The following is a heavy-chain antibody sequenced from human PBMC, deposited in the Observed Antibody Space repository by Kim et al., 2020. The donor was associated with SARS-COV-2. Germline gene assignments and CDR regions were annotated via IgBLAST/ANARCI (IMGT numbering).Heavy chain of an antibody. CDR3: GSPCSCGGIAY. Sequence: GGSLRLSCAASGFTFIKYYMHWVRQAPGKGLVWVSRISTDGSNIVYADSVKGRFTISRDNARNNLYLQMNSLKAEDTAVYYCGSPCSCGGIAYWGQGTL. V-gene: IGHV3-74*01. J-gene: IGHJ4*02. CDR1: GFTFIKYY. D-gene: IGHD6-19*01. CDR2: ISTDGSNI.